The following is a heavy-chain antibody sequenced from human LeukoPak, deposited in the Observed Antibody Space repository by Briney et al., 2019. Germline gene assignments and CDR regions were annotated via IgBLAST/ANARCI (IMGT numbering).Heavy chain of an antibody. J-gene: IGHJ4*02. V-gene: IGHV3-48*03. D-gene: IGHD7-27*01. CDR1: GFTFSSYE. Sequence: PGGSLRLSCAASGFTFSSYEMNWVRQAPGKGLEWVSYISSSGSTIYYADSVKGRFTISRDNAKNSLYLQMNSLRAEDTAVYYCARAERTGRFDYWGQGTLVSVLS. CDR3: ARAERTGRFDY. CDR2: ISSSGSTI.